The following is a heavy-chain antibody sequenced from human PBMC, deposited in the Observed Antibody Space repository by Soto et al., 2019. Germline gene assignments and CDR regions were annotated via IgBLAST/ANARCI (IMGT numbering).Heavy chain of an antibody. D-gene: IGHD3-10*01. V-gene: IGHV4-39*01. Sequence: SETLSLTCTVSGGSISSGGYYWSWIRQHPGKGLEWIGYIYYSGSTYYNPSLKSRVTIPVDTSKNQFSLKLSSVTAADTAVYYCARQYGSGSYNWFDPWGQGTLVTVSS. CDR3: ARQYGSGSYNWFDP. CDR2: IYYSGST. CDR1: GGSISSGGYY. J-gene: IGHJ5*02.